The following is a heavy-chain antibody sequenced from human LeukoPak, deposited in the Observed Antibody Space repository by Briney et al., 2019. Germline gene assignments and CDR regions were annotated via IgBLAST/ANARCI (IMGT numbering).Heavy chain of an antibody. V-gene: IGHV1-8*01. CDR1: GYTFTSYD. CDR2: MNPNSGNT. CDR3: ARYCSGGSCYSVAFDP. D-gene: IGHD2-15*01. Sequence: GASVKVSCKASGYTFTSYDINWVRQATGQGLEWMGWMNPNSGNTGYAQKFQGRVTMTRNTSISTAYTELSSLRSEDTAVYYCARYCSGGSCYSVAFDPWGQGTLVTVPS. J-gene: IGHJ5*02.